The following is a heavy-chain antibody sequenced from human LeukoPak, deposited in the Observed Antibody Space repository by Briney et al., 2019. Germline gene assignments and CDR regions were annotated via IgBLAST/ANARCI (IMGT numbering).Heavy chain of an antibody. CDR2: ISYDESNK. V-gene: IGHV3-30-3*01. Sequence: GGSLRLSCAASGFTFSSYAMHWVRQAPGKGLEWVALISYDESNKYYADSVKGRFTISRDYSKNTLYLQMNSLSTEDMAVYYCARDGRYYHGSSAYQGSFDYWGQGTLVAVSS. CDR3: ARDGRYYHGSSAYQGSFDY. D-gene: IGHD3-22*01. CDR1: GFTFSSYA. J-gene: IGHJ4*02.